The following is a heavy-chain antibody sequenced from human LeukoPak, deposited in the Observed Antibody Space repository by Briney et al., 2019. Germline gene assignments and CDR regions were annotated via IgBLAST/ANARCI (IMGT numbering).Heavy chain of an antibody. V-gene: IGHV3-64*01. CDR3: ARDRVEGLVKNPPHFDY. J-gene: IGHJ4*02. Sequence: PGGSLRLSCAASGFTFSSYAKHWVRQAPGKGLEYVSAISSNGGSTYYANSVKGRFTISRDNSKNTLYLQMGSLRAEDMAVYYCARDRVEGLVKNPPHFDYWGQGTLVTVSS. D-gene: IGHD3/OR15-3a*01. CDR1: GFTFSSYA. CDR2: ISSNGGST.